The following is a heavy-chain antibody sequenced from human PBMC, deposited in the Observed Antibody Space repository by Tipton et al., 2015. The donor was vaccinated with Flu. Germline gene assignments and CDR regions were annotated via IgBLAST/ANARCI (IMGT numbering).Heavy chain of an antibody. CDR1: GESFRGSY. J-gene: IGHJ5*02. CDR2: IDHSGST. Sequence: TLSLTCVVYGESFRGSYWSWIRQPPGKGLEWIGEIDHSGSTNNNPSLKSRVTISIDTSKNQFSLNMRSVTAADMAVYYCARRDYSNYVSDPKSWFDPWGQGTLVAVSS. V-gene: IGHV4-34*01. D-gene: IGHD4-11*01. CDR3: ARRDYSNYVSDPKSWFDP.